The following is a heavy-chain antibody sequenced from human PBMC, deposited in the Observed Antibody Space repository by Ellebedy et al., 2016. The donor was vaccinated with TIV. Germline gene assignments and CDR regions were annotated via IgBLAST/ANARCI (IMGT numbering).Heavy chain of an antibody. J-gene: IGHJ4*02. D-gene: IGHD3-16*01. V-gene: IGHV3-7*01. CDR1: GFTFSSYW. Sequence: GESLKISXAASGFTFSSYWMSWVRQAPGKGLEWVANIKQDGSEKYYVDSVKGRFTISRDNAKNSLYLQMNSLRAEDTAVYYRARVRGGYYFDYWGQGTLVTVSS. CDR2: IKQDGSEK. CDR3: ARVRGGYYFDY.